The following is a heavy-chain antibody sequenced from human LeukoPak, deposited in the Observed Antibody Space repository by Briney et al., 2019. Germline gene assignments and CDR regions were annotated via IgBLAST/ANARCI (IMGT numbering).Heavy chain of an antibody. D-gene: IGHD2-2*01. CDR2: ISSSSRFI. CDR1: GFTFNSYS. V-gene: IGHV3-21*01. Sequence: GGSLRLSCAASGFTFNSYSMNWFRQAPGKGLEWVSSISSSSRFIYCADSVKGRFTISRDNAKNSLYLQMTSLRAADTAVYYCAREYIVVVPAAMILDVWGKGTTVTISS. CDR3: AREYIVVVPAAMILDV. J-gene: IGHJ6*04.